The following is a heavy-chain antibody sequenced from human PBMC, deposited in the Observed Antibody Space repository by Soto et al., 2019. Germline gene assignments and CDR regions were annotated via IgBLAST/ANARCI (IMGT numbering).Heavy chain of an antibody. CDR2: IKSKTDGGTT. J-gene: IGHJ3*02. CDR3: TTEWIGITIFGVVILNNDAFDI. CDR1: GFTFSNAW. V-gene: IGHV3-15*01. D-gene: IGHD3-3*01. Sequence: GGSLRLSCAASGFTFSNAWMSWVRQAPGKGLEWVGRIKSKTDGGTTDYAAPVKGRFTISRDDSKNTLYLQMNSLKTEDTAVYYCTTEWIGITIFGVVILNNDAFDIWGQGTMVTVSS.